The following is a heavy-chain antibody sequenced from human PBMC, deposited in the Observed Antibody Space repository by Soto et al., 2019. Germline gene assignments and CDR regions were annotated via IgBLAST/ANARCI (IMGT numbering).Heavy chain of an antibody. V-gene: IGHV1-2*02. CDR3: ARALIRFLDWIPENYYYGMDV. CDR2: INPNSGGT. J-gene: IGHJ6*02. D-gene: IGHD3-3*01. CDR1: GHTFSAYY. Sequence: ASVKVSCKSSGHTFSAYYIHWVRQAPGQGLEWMGWINPNSGGTNYAQKLQGRVTMTRDTSSRTVYMELSRLTSDDTAVYYCARALIRFLDWIPENYYYGMDVWGQGTTVTVSS.